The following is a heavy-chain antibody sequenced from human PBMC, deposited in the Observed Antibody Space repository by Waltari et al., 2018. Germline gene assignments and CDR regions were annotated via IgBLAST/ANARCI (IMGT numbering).Heavy chain of an antibody. CDR2: IRSKANSYAT. CDR3: TRLLAAAGTY. Sequence: EVRLVESGGGLVQPGGSLKLSCAASGFTFSGSAMHWVRQASGKGLEWVGRIRSKANSYATAYAASVKGRFTISRDDSKNTAYLQMNSLKTEDTAVYYCTRLLAAAGTYWGQGTLVTVSS. V-gene: IGHV3-73*01. J-gene: IGHJ4*02. CDR1: GFTFSGSA. D-gene: IGHD6-13*01.